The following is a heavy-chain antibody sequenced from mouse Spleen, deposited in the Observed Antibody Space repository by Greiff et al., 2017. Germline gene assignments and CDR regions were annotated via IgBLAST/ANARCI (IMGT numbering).Heavy chain of an antibody. V-gene: IGHV1-80*01. D-gene: IGHD3-1*01. CDR3: ARGGPSGFDV. J-gene: IGHJ1*01. Sequence: VQLQQSGAELVRPGSSVKISCKASGYAFSSYWMNWVKQRPGQGLEWIGQIYPGDGDTNYNQKFKGKATMTVDKSSSTAYMELARLTSEDSAIYYCARGGPSGFDVWGAGTTVTVSS. CDR2: IYPGDGDT. CDR1: GYAFSSYW.